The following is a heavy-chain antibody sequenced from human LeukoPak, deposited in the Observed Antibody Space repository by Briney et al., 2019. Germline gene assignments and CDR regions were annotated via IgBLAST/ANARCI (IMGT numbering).Heavy chain of an antibody. J-gene: IGHJ4*02. CDR2: IKQDGSEK. D-gene: IGHD6-13*01. V-gene: IGHV3-7*01. CDR1: GFSFSSYA. Sequence: GGSLRLSCAASGFSFSSYAMSWVRQAPGKGLEWVANIKQDGSEKHYVDSVKGRFTISRDNAMNSLYLQMNSLRVEDTAVYYCARDPGIAAAGTVGYFDSWGQGILVTVSS. CDR3: ARDPGIAAAGTVGYFDS.